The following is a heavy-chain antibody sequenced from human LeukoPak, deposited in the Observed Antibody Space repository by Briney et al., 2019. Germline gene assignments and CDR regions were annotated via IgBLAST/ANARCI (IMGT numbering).Heavy chain of an antibody. V-gene: IGHV3-23*01. J-gene: IGHJ5*02. D-gene: IGHD3-22*01. CDR1: GFIFNNYG. Sequence: GGFLRLPCAASGFIFNNYGLIWVRQAPGKGLEWVSAISNDGGGTQYADFVEGRFTISRDNSKNTLFLQMSSLRAEDTALYYCAKGSSGYFADLWGQGTLVTVSS. CDR3: AKGSSGYFADL. CDR2: ISNDGGGT.